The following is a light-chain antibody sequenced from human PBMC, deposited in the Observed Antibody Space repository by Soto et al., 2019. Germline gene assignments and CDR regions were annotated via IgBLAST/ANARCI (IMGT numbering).Light chain of an antibody. CDR2: GAS. CDR1: ESINQN. CDR3: QQDNTWPLT. V-gene: IGKV3-15*01. Sequence: ETVMTQSPATLSVSPGEGATLSCRATESINQNLAWYQQKPGQAPRLLIHGASYRATGIPDRFSGRGSGTEFTLAISRLQSVDFAVYYCQQDNTWPLTFGGGTKVEIK. J-gene: IGKJ4*01.